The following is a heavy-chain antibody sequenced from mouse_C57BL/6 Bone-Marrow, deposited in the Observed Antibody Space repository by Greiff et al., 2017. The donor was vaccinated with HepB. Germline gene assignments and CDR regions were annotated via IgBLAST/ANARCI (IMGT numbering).Heavy chain of an antibody. Sequence: EVQVVESGGGLVKPGGSLKLSCAASGFTFSDYGMHWVRQAPEKGLEWVAYISSGSSTIYYADTVKGRFTISRDNAKNTLFLQMTRLRSEDMAVYYGAGDERFAYWGQGTLVTVSA. J-gene: IGHJ3*01. CDR2: ISSGSSTI. CDR1: GFTFSDYG. CDR3: AGDERFAY. V-gene: IGHV5-17*01.